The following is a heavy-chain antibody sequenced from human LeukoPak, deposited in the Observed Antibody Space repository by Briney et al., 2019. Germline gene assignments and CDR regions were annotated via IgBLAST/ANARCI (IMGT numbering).Heavy chain of an antibody. CDR2: TSHSGSP. V-gene: IGHV4-4*02. D-gene: IGHD6-19*01. J-gene: IGHJ6*02. CDR1: GDSISSSNW. Sequence: SGTLSLTCAVSGDSISSSNWWSWVRQPPGKGLEWIGETSHSGSPNSNPSLKGRVTISLDKSKNQFSLKLSSVTAADTAVYYCARARAVAGTDQYYGVDVWGQGTTVTVSS. CDR3: ARARAVAGTDQYYGVDV.